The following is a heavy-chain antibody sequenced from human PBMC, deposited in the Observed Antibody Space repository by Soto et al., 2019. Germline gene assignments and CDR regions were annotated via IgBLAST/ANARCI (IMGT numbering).Heavy chain of an antibody. V-gene: IGHV4-34*01. CDR2: INHSGST. CDR1: GGSFSGYY. CDR3: ARGIPNWNYGYCFDY. Sequence: SETLSLTCAVYGGSFSGYYWSWIRQPPGKGLEWIGEINHSGSTNYNPSLKSRVTISVDTSKNQFSLKLSSVTAADTAVYYCARGIPNWNYGYCFDYWGQGTLVTVSS. J-gene: IGHJ4*02. D-gene: IGHD1-7*01.